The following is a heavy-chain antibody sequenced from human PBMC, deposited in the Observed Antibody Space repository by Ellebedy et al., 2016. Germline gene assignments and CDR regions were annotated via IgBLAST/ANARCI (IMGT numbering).Heavy chain of an antibody. CDR3: AKVRSPDYSNNYDLDV. CDR1: GFTFSRYG. Sequence: GESLKISXVGSGFTFSRYGIHWIRQAPGEGLEWVAAILDDGYDKNYRDYLKGRFTVSRDNSKNRVYLQMNSLRVEDTAVYSCAKVRSPDYSNNYDLDVWGQGTTVTVSS. J-gene: IGHJ6*02. V-gene: IGHV3-30*18. CDR2: ILDDGYDK. D-gene: IGHD1/OR15-1a*01.